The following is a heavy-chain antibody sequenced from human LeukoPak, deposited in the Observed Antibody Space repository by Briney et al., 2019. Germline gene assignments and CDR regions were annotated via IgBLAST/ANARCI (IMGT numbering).Heavy chain of an antibody. CDR1: GGSISSGGYY. Sequence: SETLSLTCTVSGGSISSGGYYWSWIRQHPGKGLEWIGYIYYSGSTYYNPSLKSRVTISVDTSKNQFSLKLSSVTAAHTAVYYCARGGGDVGYFDYWGQGTLVTVSS. J-gene: IGHJ4*02. D-gene: IGHD4-17*01. CDR2: IYYSGST. V-gene: IGHV4-31*03. CDR3: ARGGGDVGYFDY.